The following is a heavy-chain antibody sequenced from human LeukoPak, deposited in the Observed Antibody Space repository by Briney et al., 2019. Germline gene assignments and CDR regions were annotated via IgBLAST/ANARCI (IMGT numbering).Heavy chain of an antibody. CDR2: IIPIFGTA. CDR3: ARGALLAAAIDY. J-gene: IGHJ4*02. V-gene: IGHV1-69*13. D-gene: IGHD6-13*01. CDR1: GGTFSSCA. Sequence: GASVKVSCKASGGTFSSCAISWVRQAPGQGLEWMGGIIPIFGTANYAQKFQGRVTITADESTSTAYMELSSLRSEDTAVYYCARGALLAAAIDYWGQGTLVTVSS.